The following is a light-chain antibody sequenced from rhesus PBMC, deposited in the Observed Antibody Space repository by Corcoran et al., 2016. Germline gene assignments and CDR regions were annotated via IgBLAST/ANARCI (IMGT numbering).Light chain of an antibody. CDR3: QHGYGTPHS. CDR2: KAS. CDR1: ENVNNY. Sequence: DIQMTQSPSSLSASVGDRVTITCRASENVNNYLNWYQQKPGKAPKLLIYKASTLQSGVPSRFSGSGSRTDYTFTISSLQPEDVATYYCQHGYGTPHSFGQGTKVEIK. J-gene: IGKJ2*01. V-gene: IGKV1-74*01.